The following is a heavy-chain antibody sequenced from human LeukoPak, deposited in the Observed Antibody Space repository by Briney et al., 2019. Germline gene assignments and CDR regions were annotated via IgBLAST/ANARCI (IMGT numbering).Heavy chain of an antibody. D-gene: IGHD2-8*02. J-gene: IGHJ4*02. CDR3: ARSGGGWCDRFMAFYFDS. V-gene: IGHV4-59*08. CDR2: IYYSGST. CDR1: GVSVTTYQ. Sequence: SETLSLTCTVSGVSVTTYQWGWIRQPPGKGLEWIGYIYYSGSTKYNPSLKSRDSISVDTSKNQFSLKLSSVTAADTAVYYRARSGGGWCDRFMAFYFDSWGQGTLVTVSS.